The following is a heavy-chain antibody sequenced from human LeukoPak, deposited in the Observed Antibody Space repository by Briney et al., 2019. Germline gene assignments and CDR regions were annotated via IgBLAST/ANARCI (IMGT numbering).Heavy chain of an antibody. V-gene: IGHV1-46*02. Sequence: ASVKVSCKASGYTFNGYYIHWVRQAPGQGLEWMGWINPSGGSTSYAQKFQGRVTMTRDTSTSTVYMELSSLRSEDTAVYYCARAKRHRSHYYDSSGQDAFDIWGQGTMVTVSS. CDR3: ARAKRHRSHYYDSSGQDAFDI. CDR2: INPSGGST. D-gene: IGHD3-22*01. CDR1: GYTFNGYY. J-gene: IGHJ3*02.